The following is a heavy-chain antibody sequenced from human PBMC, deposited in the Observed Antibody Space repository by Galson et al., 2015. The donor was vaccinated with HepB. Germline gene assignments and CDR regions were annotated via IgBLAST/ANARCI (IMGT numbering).Heavy chain of an antibody. Sequence: SVKVSCKASGYTFTGYYMHWVRQAPGQGLEWMGRINPNSGATNYAQKFQGRVTMTRDTSISTAYMELSRLRSDDTAVYYCARNRLVGGDPDAFDIWGQGTMVTVSS. V-gene: IGHV1-2*06. D-gene: IGHD3-9*01. CDR3: ARNRLVGGDPDAFDI. CDR1: GYTFTGYY. J-gene: IGHJ3*02. CDR2: INPNSGAT.